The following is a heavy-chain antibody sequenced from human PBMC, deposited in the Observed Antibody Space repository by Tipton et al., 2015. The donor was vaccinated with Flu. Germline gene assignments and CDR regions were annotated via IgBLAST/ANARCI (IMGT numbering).Heavy chain of an antibody. CDR1: GSSIGGAFC. Sequence: TLSLTCSVSGSSIGGAFCWGWIRQPPRKGLQWIGNLCHSGNTYYNPSLKSRVTVSVDRSRNQFSLRLTSVTAADTAVYYCARASSPVVVTAIRFDYWGQGAPVTISS. CDR3: ARASSPVVVTAIRFDY. CDR2: LCHSGNT. V-gene: IGHV4-38-2*02. J-gene: IGHJ4*02. D-gene: IGHD2-21*02.